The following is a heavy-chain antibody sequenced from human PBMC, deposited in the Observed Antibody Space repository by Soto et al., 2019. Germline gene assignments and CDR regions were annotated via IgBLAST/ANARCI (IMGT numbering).Heavy chain of an antibody. V-gene: IGHV1-69*13. CDR2: IIPIFGTA. D-gene: IGHD3-9*01. J-gene: IGHJ6*02. Sequence: SVKVSCKASGGTFSSYAISWVRQAPGQGLEWMGGIIPIFGTANYAQKFQGRVTITADESTSTAYMELSSLRSEDTAVYYCARASDILTGYDPLPYYYYGMDVWGQGTTVTVSS. CDR1: GGTFSSYA. CDR3: ARASDILTGYDPLPYYYYGMDV.